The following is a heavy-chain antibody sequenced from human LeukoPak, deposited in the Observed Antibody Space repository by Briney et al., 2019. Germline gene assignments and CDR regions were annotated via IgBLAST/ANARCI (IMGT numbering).Heavy chain of an antibody. CDR1: GFTFSTDW. CDR3: AREVGGGATNYFDY. CDR2: IYSADSA. V-gene: IGHV3-53*01. J-gene: IGHJ4*02. D-gene: IGHD1-26*01. Sequence: GGSLRLSCAASGFTFSTDWMSWVRQAPGKGLEWGSVIYSADSAYYADSVRGRFTISRDNSKNTLYLQMNSLRADDTAVYYCAREVGGGATNYFDYWGQGTLVTVSS.